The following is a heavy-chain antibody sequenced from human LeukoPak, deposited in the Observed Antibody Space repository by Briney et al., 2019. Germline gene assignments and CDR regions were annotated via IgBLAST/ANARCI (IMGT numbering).Heavy chain of an antibody. CDR1: GFTFVDYA. CDR3: ARPLMYYYGSETYFWFDP. V-gene: IGHV3-9*01. D-gene: IGHD3-10*01. J-gene: IGHJ5*02. CDR2: ISWNSGSI. Sequence: GGSLRLSCAASGFTFVDYAMHWVRQAPGKGLEWVSGISWNSGSIGYVDSVKGRFTISRDNAKNSLSLQMNSLRAEDTAVYYCARPLMYYYGSETYFWFDPWGQGTLVTVSS.